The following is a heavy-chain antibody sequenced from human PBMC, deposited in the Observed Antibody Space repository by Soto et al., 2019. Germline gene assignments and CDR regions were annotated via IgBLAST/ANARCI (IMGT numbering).Heavy chain of an antibody. CDR2: IIPILGIA. CDR1: GGTFSSYT. Sequence: QVQLVQSGAEVKKPGSSVKVSCKASGGTFSSYTISWVRQAPGQGLEWMGRIIPILGIANYAQKFQGRVTIPADKSTSTAYMELSSLRSEDTAVYYCARGGGIAAAGTPPDYWGQGTLVTVSS. V-gene: IGHV1-69*02. CDR3: ARGGGIAAAGTPPDY. D-gene: IGHD6-13*01. J-gene: IGHJ4*02.